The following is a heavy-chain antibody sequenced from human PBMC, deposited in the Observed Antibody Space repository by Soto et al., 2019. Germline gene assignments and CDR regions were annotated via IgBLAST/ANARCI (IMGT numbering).Heavy chain of an antibody. J-gene: IGHJ5*02. CDR2: ISAYNGNT. CDR3: ARGGDYDILTGYYDNWFDP. CDR1: GYTFTSYG. D-gene: IGHD3-9*01. V-gene: IGHV1-18*01. Sequence: QVQLVQSGAEVKKPGASVKVSCKASGYTFTSYGISWVRQAPGQGLEWMGWISAYNGNTNYAQKLQGRVTMTTDTFTSTAYMELRSLRSDDTAVYYCARGGDYDILTGYYDNWFDPWGQGTLVTVSS.